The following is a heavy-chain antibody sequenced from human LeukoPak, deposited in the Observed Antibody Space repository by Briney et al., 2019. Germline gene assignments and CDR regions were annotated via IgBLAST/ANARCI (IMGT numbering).Heavy chain of an antibody. V-gene: IGHV3-48*02. Sequence: GGSLRLSCAVSGFTFSSYRMSWVRQAPGKGLEWVSYISSSSSTIYYADSVKGRLTISRDNAKNSLYLQMNSLRDEDTAVYYCAKDLAWDSSGVGDYWGQGTLVTVSS. CDR2: ISSSSSTI. D-gene: IGHD6-19*01. CDR3: AKDLAWDSSGVGDY. CDR1: GFTFSSYR. J-gene: IGHJ4*02.